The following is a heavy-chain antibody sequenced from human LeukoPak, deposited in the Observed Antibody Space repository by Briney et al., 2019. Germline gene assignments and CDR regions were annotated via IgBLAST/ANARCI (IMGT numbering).Heavy chain of an antibody. CDR2: INHSGST. CDR1: GFTFSNYA. CDR3: ARDDYGHDY. D-gene: IGHD4-17*01. Sequence: PGGSLRLSCAASGFTFSNYAMDWVRQPPGKGLEWIGEINHSGSTNYNPSLKSRVTISVDTSKNQFSLKLSSVTAADTAVYYCARDDYGHDYWGQGTLVTVSS. J-gene: IGHJ4*02. V-gene: IGHV4-34*01.